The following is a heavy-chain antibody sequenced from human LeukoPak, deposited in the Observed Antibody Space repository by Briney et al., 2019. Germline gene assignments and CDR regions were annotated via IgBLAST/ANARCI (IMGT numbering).Heavy chain of an antibody. CDR2: IKKDGSEK. D-gene: IGHD3-16*01. CDR3: ARWGNYGPAFDI. CDR1: GFTFSSYY. J-gene: IGHJ3*02. Sequence: GGSLRLSCAASGFTFSSYYMSWVRQAPGKGLEWVANIKKDGSEKYYVDSVKGRFTISRDNAKNSLYLQMNSLRAEDTVVYYCARWGNYGPAFDIWGQGTMVTVSS. V-gene: IGHV3-7*01.